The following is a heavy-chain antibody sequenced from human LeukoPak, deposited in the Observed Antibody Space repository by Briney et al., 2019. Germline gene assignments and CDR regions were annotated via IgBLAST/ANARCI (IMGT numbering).Heavy chain of an antibody. J-gene: IGHJ4*02. CDR1: GGSSSSYY. Sequence: SETLSLTWTVSGGSSSSYYWSWIRQPPGKGLEWIGYIYYSGSTNYNPSLKSRVTISVDTSKNQFSLKLSSVTAADTAVYYCARMNRRTNYFDYWGQGTLVTVSS. D-gene: IGHD2/OR15-2a*01. CDR2: IYYSGST. CDR3: ARMNRRTNYFDY. V-gene: IGHV4-59*01.